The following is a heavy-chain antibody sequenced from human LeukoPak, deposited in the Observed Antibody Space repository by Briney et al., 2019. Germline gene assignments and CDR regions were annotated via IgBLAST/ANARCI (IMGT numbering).Heavy chain of an antibody. J-gene: IGHJ4*02. CDR3: ATYDSRD. D-gene: IGHD3-22*01. CDR2: IWYDGSNE. V-gene: IGHV3-33*01. Sequence: PGRSLRLSCAASGFTFSSYGMHWVRQAPGKGLEWVAVIWYDGSNEYYADSVKGRFTISRDNSKNTLYLQMNSLRAEDTAVYYCATYDSRDWGQGTLVTVSS. CDR1: GFTFSSYG.